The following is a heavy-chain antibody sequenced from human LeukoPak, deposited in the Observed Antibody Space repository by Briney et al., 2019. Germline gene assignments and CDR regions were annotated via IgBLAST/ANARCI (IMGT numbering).Heavy chain of an antibody. V-gene: IGHV3-13*01. D-gene: IGHD3-3*01. CDR2: IGTAGDT. Sequence: GGSLRLSCAASGFTFSSYDMHWARQATGKGLEWVSAIGTAGDTYYPGSVKGRFTISRENAKDSLYLQMNSLRAGDTAVYYWGLLKESSTIFGVVITLYYYYGMDVWGQGTTVTVSS. J-gene: IGHJ6*02. CDR1: GFTFSSYD. CDR3: GLLKESSTIFGVVITLYYYYGMDV.